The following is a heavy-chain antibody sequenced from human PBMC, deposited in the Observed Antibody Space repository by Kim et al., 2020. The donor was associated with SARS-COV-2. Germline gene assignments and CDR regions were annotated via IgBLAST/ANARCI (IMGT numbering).Heavy chain of an antibody. Sequence: GGSLRLSCAASGFTFSSYGMHWVRQAPGKGLEWVAVISYDGSNKYYADSVKGRFTISRDNSKNTLYLQMNSLRAEDTAVYYCAKGYSYGFSWYFDLWGRGTLVTVSS. CDR1: GFTFSSYG. D-gene: IGHD5-18*01. CDR3: AKGYSYGFSWYFDL. CDR2: ISYDGSNK. V-gene: IGHV3-30*18. J-gene: IGHJ2*01.